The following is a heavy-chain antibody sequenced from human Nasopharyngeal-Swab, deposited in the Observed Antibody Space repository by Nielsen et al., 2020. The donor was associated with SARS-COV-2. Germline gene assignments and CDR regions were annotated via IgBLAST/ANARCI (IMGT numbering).Heavy chain of an antibody. V-gene: IGHV3-30-3*01. J-gene: IGHJ4*02. CDR2: ISYDGSNK. CDR3: ARDCGGDCYYFDY. Sequence: GGSLRLSCAASGFIFSDSAIHWVRQAPGKGLEWVAVISYDGSNKYYADSVKGRFTISRDNSKNTLYLQMNSLRAEDTAVYYCARDCGGDCYYFDYWGQGTLVTVSS. D-gene: IGHD2-21*02. CDR1: GFIFSDSA.